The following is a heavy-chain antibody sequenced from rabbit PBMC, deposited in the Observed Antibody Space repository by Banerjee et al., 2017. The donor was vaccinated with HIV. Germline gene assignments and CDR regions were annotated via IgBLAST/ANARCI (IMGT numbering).Heavy chain of an antibody. Sequence: QEQLKESGGGLVQPGGSLKLSCKASGIDFSSYGISWVRQAPGKGLEWIGCIATGSAGSNYHASWAKGRFTISKTSSTTVTLQMTSLTAADTATYFCARDLAGVIGWNFNLWGPGTLVTVS. D-gene: IGHD4-1*01. CDR3: ARDLAGVIGWNFNL. CDR2: IATGSAGSN. J-gene: IGHJ4*01. CDR1: GIDFSSYG. V-gene: IGHV1S45*01.